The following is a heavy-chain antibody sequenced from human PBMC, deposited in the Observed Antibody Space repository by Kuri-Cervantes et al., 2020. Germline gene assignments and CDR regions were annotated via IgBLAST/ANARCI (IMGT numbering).Heavy chain of an antibody. CDR2: MNPNSGNT. D-gene: IGHD3-10*01. CDR1: GYTFTSYD. CDR3: ARVGFGTYGSGSEN. Sequence: ASVKVSCKASGYTFTSYDINWVRQATGQGLEWMGWMNPNSGNTGYAQKFQGRVTMTRNTSISTAYMELSSLRSEDTAVYYCARVGFGTYGSGSENWGQGTLVTVSS. V-gene: IGHV1-8*01. J-gene: IGHJ4*02.